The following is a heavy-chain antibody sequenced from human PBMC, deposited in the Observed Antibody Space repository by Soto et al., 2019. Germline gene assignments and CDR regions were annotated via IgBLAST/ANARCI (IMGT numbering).Heavy chain of an antibody. D-gene: IGHD6-19*01. CDR1: GFSFSSYA. V-gene: IGHV3-30-3*01. CDR2: ISHDGINK. CDR3: ARDMYSSDYFVKWFEP. J-gene: IGHJ5*02. Sequence: QVRLVESGGGVVQPGRSLRLSCTASGFSFSSYAMYWFRQPPGKGLEWVAVISHDGINKHYADSVKGRVTGSRDNSNHSLELQRNSLRGEDTAMYYCARDMYSSDYFVKWFEPWGQGTLVTVSS.